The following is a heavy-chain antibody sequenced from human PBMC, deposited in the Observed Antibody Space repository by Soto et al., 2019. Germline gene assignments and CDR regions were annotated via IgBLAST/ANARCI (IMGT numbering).Heavy chain of an antibody. J-gene: IGHJ4*02. V-gene: IGHV3-11*01. CDR1: GFSFGDYY. CDR3: ATDRSSWYDI. CDR2: VSSVGTTR. D-gene: IGHD6-13*01. Sequence: QVQLVESGGGLVKPGESLRLSCAASGFSFGDYYMTWIRQAPGKGLEWVSYVSSVGTTRHYADSVKGRFTSSRDNGKNSVFLQMTCLRAEDTAVYYCATDRSSWYDIWGKGMLVTVSS.